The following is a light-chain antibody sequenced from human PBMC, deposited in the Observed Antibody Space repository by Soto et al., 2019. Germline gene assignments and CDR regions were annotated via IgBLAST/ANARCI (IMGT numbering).Light chain of an antibody. CDR1: QGIGKY. Sequence: DIQITQSPSSLTASVVDRVTITCWASQGIGKYLVWYQQKAGKVPNLLIYGASTLHSGVPPRFSGSGSGTDFTLTISSLQSEDFAGYYCQQYYDWPITFGQGTRPEI. CDR2: GAS. CDR3: QQYYDWPIT. V-gene: IGKV1-27*01. J-gene: IGKJ5*01.